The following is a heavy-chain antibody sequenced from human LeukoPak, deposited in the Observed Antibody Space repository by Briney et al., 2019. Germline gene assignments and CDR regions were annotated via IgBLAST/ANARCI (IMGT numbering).Heavy chain of an antibody. Sequence: GGSLRLSCAASGFIFDDYGMTWVRQAPGRGLEWVSGITWNSVRKGYADSVKGRFTISRDNAKNSLYLQMNSLRAEDTALYYCARGTIFGVVIPYYFDYWGQGTLVTVSS. J-gene: IGHJ4*02. CDR2: ITWNSVRK. CDR1: GFIFDDYG. V-gene: IGHV3-20*04. D-gene: IGHD3-3*01. CDR3: ARGTIFGVVIPYYFDY.